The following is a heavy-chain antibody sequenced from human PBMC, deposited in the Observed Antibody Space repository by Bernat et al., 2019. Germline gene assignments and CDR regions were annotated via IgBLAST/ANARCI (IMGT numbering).Heavy chain of an antibody. CDR3: ARDRYYDFWSGYSGAFDY. D-gene: IGHD3-3*01. CDR2: ISYDGSNK. J-gene: IGHJ4*02. Sequence: QVQLVESGGGVVQPGRSLRLSCAASGFTFSSYAMHWVRQAPGKGLEWVAVISYDGSNKYHADSVKGRFTISRDNSKNTLYLQMNSLRAEDTAVYYCARDRYYDFWSGYSGAFDYWGQGTLVTVSS. CDR1: GFTFSSYA. V-gene: IGHV3-30-3*01.